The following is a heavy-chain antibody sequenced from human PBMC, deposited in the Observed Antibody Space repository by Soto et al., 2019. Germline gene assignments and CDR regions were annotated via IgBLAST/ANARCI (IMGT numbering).Heavy chain of an antibody. Sequence: ASVTVSCTASGYTFTSYAMHWVRPAPGKRLEWMGWINAGNGNTKYSQKFQGRVTITRDTSASTAYMELSSLRSEDTAVYYCAREEQLVSYYYGMDVGGQGNTVTVS. V-gene: IGHV1-3*01. CDR2: INAGNGNT. CDR3: AREEQLVSYYYGMDV. J-gene: IGHJ6*02. D-gene: IGHD6-6*01. CDR1: GYTFTSYA.